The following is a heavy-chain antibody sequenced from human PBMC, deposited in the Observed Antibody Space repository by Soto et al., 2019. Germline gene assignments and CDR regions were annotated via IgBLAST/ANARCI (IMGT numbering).Heavy chain of an antibody. CDR3: ASTWDIVVVVAATPPAFDI. CDR2: IYYSGST. J-gene: IGHJ3*02. D-gene: IGHD2-15*01. Sequence: SETLSLTCTVSGGSISSGGYYWSWIRQHPGKGLEWIGYIYYSGSTYYNPSLKSRVTISVDTSKHQFSLKLSSVTAADTAVYYCASTWDIVVVVAATPPAFDIWGQATMVTVAS. V-gene: IGHV4-31*03. CDR1: GGSISSGGYY.